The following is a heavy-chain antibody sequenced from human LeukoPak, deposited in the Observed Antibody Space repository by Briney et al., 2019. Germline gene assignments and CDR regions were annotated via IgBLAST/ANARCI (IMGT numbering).Heavy chain of an antibody. CDR2: IYSGGST. V-gene: IGHV3-53*01. Sequence: PGRSLRLSCAASGFTVSSNYMSWVRQAPGKGLDWVSVIYSGGSTYYSDSVQGRFTISRDTSKNTLYLQMNSLRAEDTAVYYCRALVVPAANAPPLFVDYWGQGTLVTVSS. CDR3: RALVVPAANAPPLFVDY. J-gene: IGHJ4*02. D-gene: IGHD2-2*01. CDR1: GFTVSSNY.